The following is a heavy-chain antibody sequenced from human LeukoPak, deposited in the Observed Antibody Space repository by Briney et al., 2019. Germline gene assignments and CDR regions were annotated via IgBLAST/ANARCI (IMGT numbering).Heavy chain of an antibody. CDR3: ARHVSGSYPDY. Sequence: GESLKLSCKGSAYDFTKYWIGWVRPMPGKGLGWMGIIYPGDSDTRYSPSFQGQVTISADKSISTAYLQWSSLKASDTAMYYCARHVSGSYPDYWGQGTLVTVSS. J-gene: IGHJ4*02. V-gene: IGHV5-51*01. CDR1: AYDFTKYW. D-gene: IGHD1-26*01. CDR2: IYPGDSDT.